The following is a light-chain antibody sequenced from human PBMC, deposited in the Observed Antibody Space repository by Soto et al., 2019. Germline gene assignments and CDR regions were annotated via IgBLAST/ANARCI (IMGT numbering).Light chain of an antibody. CDR2: DAS. Sequence: EIVMTQSPATLSVSPGERATLSCRASQSVSSNLAWYQQKPGQAPRLLIYDASTRATGIPARFSGSGSGTEFTLTISSLQSEDFTVYYCHQYNKWYTFGQGTKLEIK. J-gene: IGKJ2*01. CDR1: QSVSSN. CDR3: HQYNKWYT. V-gene: IGKV3-15*01.